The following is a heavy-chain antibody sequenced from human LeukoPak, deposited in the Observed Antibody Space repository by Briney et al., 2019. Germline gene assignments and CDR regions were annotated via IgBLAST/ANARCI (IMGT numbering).Heavy chain of an antibody. CDR3: ARSDYYGSGRGSFDV. Sequence: SETLSLTCTVSGGSISSSSYYWGWIRQPPEQGLEWIGTMYYSGSTSYNPSLKSRVTISVDTSKNQFSLKLSSVTAADTAVYYCARSDYYGSGRGSFDVWGQGATVSVSS. D-gene: IGHD3-10*01. J-gene: IGHJ6*02. CDR1: GGSISSSSYY. CDR2: MYYSGST. V-gene: IGHV4-39*01.